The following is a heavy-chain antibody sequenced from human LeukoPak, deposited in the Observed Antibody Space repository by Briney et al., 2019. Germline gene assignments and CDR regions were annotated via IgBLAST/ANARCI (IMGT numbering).Heavy chain of an antibody. CDR3: ARGGHYYGY. CDR2: IYYSGST. CDR1: GGSTSSYY. V-gene: IGHV4-59*01. Sequence: SETLSLTCTVSGGSTSSYYWSWIRQPPGKGLEWIGYIYYSGSTNYNPSLKSRVTISVDTSKNQFSLKLSPVTAADTAVYYCARGGHYYGYWGQGTLVTVSS. J-gene: IGHJ4*02.